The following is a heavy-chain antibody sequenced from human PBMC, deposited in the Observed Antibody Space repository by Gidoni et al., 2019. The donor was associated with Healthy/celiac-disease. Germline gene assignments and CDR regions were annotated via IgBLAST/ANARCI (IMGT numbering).Heavy chain of an antibody. V-gene: IGHV4-61*02. CDR2: IYTSGST. Sequence: QVQLQASGPGRVKPSPTMSLTCTVAGGFISSGSYYWSWIRQPAGKRLEWLRRIYTSGSTNYIPSLNILVTISVDTSKNQFSLYLSSVTASDTAVSYCARNYSVTHYFDYWGQGTLVTVSS. D-gene: IGHD4-4*01. CDR3: ARNYSVTHYFDY. CDR1: GGFISSGSYY. J-gene: IGHJ4*02.